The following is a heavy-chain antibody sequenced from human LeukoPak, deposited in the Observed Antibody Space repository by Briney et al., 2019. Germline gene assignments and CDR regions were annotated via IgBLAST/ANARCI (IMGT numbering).Heavy chain of an antibody. CDR3: ARDRMTTVTTGGDY. CDR2: IIPILGIA. CDR1: GGTFSSYA. Sequence: SVKVSCKASGGTFSSYAISWVRQAPGQGLEWMGRIIPILGIANYAQKFQGRVTITADKSTSTAYMELSSLRSEDTAVYYCARDRMTTVTTGGDYWGQGTLVTVSP. D-gene: IGHD4-17*01. J-gene: IGHJ4*02. V-gene: IGHV1-69*04.